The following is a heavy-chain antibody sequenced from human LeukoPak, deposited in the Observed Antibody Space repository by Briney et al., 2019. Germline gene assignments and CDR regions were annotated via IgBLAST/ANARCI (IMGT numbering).Heavy chain of an antibody. CDR3: AREQYGSGSYRGY. D-gene: IGHD3-10*01. CDR1: GFTFSSYA. J-gene: IGHJ4*02. Sequence: GGSLRLSCAASGFTFSSYAMHWVRQAPGKGLEWVAVISYDGSNKYYADSVKGRFTISRDNSKNTLYLQMNSLRAEDTAVYYCAREQYGSGSYRGYWGQGTLVTVSS. V-gene: IGHV3-30*14. CDR2: ISYDGSNK.